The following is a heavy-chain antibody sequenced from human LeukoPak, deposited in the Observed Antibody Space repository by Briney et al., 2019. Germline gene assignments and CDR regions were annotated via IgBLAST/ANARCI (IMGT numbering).Heavy chain of an antibody. D-gene: IGHD1-26*01. J-gene: IGHJ4*02. CDR2: ISGSGGDA. CDR3: ASGMRVGPNI. Sequence: GGSLRLSCAAFGFTFSNYAVSWVRQAPGKGLEWVSAISGSGGDAYYADSVKGRFTISRDNAKNSLFLQMNCLRAEDTAVYYCASGMRVGPNIWGQGTLVTVSS. V-gene: IGHV3-23*01. CDR1: GFTFSNYA.